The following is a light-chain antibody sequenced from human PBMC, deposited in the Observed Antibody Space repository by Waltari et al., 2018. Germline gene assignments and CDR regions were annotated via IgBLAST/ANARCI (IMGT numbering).Light chain of an antibody. J-gene: IGKJ3*01. CDR3: QHYDSYSAT. CDR2: KAS. V-gene: IGKV1-5*03. Sequence: DIQMTQSPSTLSASVGDRVTITCRASQSIPRWLAWYQQKPGKAPKLLIYKASILERAVPSRFSGGGSGTEFALTISSLQPDDFAAYYCQHYDSYSATFGRGTKIEIK. CDR1: QSIPRW.